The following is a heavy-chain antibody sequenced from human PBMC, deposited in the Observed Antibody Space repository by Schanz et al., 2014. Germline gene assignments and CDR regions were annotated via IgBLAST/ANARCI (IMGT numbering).Heavy chain of an antibody. Sequence: QVQLVESGGGLVKPGGSLRLSCSASGFTFSDYYMTWIRQAPGKGLEWVSYISSSSSTIYYADSVKGRFTISRDNAKNSLYLQMNSLRAEDTGVYYCARGREVVAKSFDVWGQGTMXTVSS. CDR3: ARGREVVAKSFDV. CDR1: GFTFSDYY. CDR2: ISSSSSTI. J-gene: IGHJ3*01. V-gene: IGHV3-11*04. D-gene: IGHD3-22*01.